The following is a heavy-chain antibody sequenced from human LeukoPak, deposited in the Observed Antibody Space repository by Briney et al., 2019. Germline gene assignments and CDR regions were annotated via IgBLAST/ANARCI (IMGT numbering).Heavy chain of an antibody. CDR1: GGTFSSYA. J-gene: IGHJ4*02. Sequence: SVKVSCKASGGTFSSYAISWVRQAPGQGLEWMGRIIPILGIANYAQKFQGRVTITADKSTSAAYMELSSLKSEDTAVYYCASTAYYYGSGSYESFDYWGQGTLVTVSS. CDR3: ASTAYYYGSGSYESFDY. V-gene: IGHV1-69*04. CDR2: IIPILGIA. D-gene: IGHD3-10*01.